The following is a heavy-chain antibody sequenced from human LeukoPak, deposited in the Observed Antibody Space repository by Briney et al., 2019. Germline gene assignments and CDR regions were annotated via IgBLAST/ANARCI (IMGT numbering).Heavy chain of an antibody. CDR2: ISSSSSYI. CDR1: GFTFSSYS. CDR3: ARDPGFHYDSSGYYEGGAFDI. D-gene: IGHD3-22*01. V-gene: IGHV3-21*01. Sequence: GGSLRLSCAASGFTFSSYSMNWVRQAPGKGLEWVSSISSSSSYIYYADSVKGRFTISRDNAKNSLYLQMNSLRAEDTAVYYCARDPGFHYDSSGYYEGGAFDIWGQGTMVTASS. J-gene: IGHJ3*02.